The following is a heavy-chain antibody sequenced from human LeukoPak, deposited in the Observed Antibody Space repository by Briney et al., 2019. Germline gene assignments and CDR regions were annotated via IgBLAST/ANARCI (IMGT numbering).Heavy chain of an antibody. CDR3: ARSGYSSSREYYYYYYGMDV. Sequence: GGSLRLSCAASGFTFDDYAMHWVRQAPGKGLEWVSSISSSSSYIYYADSVKGRFTISRDNAKNSLYLQMNSLRAEDTAVYYCARSGYSSSREYYYYYYGMDVWGQGTTVTVSS. D-gene: IGHD6-13*01. CDR1: GFTFDDYA. CDR2: ISSSSSYI. V-gene: IGHV3-21*01. J-gene: IGHJ6*02.